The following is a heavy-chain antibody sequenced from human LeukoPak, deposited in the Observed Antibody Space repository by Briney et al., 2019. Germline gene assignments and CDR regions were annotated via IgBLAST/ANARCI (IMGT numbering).Heavy chain of an antibody. CDR1: GFTFSSYS. CDR2: ISSSSSYI. V-gene: IGHV3-21*01. D-gene: IGHD3-22*01. Sequence: PGGSLRLSCAASGFTFSSYSMNWARQAPGKGLEWVSSISSSSSYIYYADSVKGRFTISRDNAKNSLYLQMNSLRAEDTAVYYCARAKMTYYYDSSGYYHFDYWGQGTLVTVSS. CDR3: ARAKMTYYYDSSGYYHFDY. J-gene: IGHJ4*02.